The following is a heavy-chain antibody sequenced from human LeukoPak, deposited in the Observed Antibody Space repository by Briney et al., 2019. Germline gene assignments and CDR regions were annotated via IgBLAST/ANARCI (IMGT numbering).Heavy chain of an antibody. J-gene: IGHJ6*02. D-gene: IGHD5-12*01. CDR1: GFTFSSYA. V-gene: IGHV3-30-3*01. CDR3: AREEVVADIYYYYGMDV. CDR2: ISYDGSNK. Sequence: GGSLRLSCAASGFTFSSYAMHWVRQAPGKGLEWVAVISYDGSNKYYADSVKGRFTISRDNSKNTLYLQMNSLRAEDTAAYYCAREEVVADIYYYYGMDVWGQGTTVTVSS.